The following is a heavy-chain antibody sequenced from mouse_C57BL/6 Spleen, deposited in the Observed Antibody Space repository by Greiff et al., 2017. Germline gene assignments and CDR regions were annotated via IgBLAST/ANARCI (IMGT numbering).Heavy chain of an antibody. CDR2: INPNYGTT. CDR3: ARSGITTVVASYYYAMDY. CDR1: GYSFTDYN. Sequence: EVQLQQSGPELVKPGASVKISCKASGYSFTDYNMNWVKQSNGKSLEWTGVINPNYGTTSYNQKFKGKATLTVDQSSSTAYMQLNSLTSEDSAVYYCARSGITTVVASYYYAMDYWGQGTSVTVSS. V-gene: IGHV1-39*01. J-gene: IGHJ4*01. D-gene: IGHD1-1*01.